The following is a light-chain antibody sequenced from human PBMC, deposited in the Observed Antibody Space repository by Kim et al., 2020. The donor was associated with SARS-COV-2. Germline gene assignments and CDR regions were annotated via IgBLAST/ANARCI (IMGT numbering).Light chain of an antibody. Sequence: QSALTQSRSVSGSPGQSVTISCTGTSSDVGGYNYVSWYQQHPGKAPKLIIYDVIERPSRVPDRFSASKSGNTASLTISGLQAEDEADYYCCSYAGSPPYVFGTGTKVTVL. CDR1: SSDVGGYNY. CDR3: CSYAGSPPYV. CDR2: DVI. J-gene: IGLJ1*01. V-gene: IGLV2-11*01.